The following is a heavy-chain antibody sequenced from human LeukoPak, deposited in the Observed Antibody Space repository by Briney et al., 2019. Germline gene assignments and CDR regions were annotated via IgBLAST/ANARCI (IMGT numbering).Heavy chain of an antibody. CDR3: ARGGVNCGGACDDAFDS. CDR1: GGSISSSSYY. Sequence: SETLSLTCTVSGGSISSSSYYWGWIRQPPGKGLEWIGSIYYGWSTYYNPSLKSRVTISVDTSKNQFSLKLHSVTAAHTAVFFCARGGVNCGGACDDAFDSSSQGTMVTVYS. V-gene: IGHV4-39*07. J-gene: IGHJ3*02. D-gene: IGHD2-21*02. CDR2: IYYGWST.